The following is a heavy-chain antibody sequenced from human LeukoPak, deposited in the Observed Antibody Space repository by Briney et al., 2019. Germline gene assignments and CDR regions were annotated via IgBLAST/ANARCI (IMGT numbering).Heavy chain of an antibody. V-gene: IGHV3-23*01. Sequence: GGTLRLSCAASGFTFSSFGKSWVRQAPGKGLEWVSAISGSGGSTYYADSVKGRFTISRDNSKNTLYLQMNSLRAEDTAVYYCAKDQPLDWIEGSGQDDDYWGQGTLVTVSS. CDR1: GFTFSSFG. CDR3: AKDQPLDWIEGSGQDDDY. D-gene: IGHD2-15*01. CDR2: ISGSGGST. J-gene: IGHJ4*02.